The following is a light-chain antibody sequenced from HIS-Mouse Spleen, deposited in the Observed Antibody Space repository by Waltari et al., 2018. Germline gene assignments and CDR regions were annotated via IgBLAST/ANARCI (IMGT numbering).Light chain of an antibody. V-gene: IGKV3-11*01. CDR2: DAS. J-gene: IGKJ3*01. CDR1: QSVSSY. CDR3: QQRSNWPPFT. Sequence: EIVLTQSPATLSLSPGERATLSCRAIQSVSSYLAWYQQKPGQAPRLLIYDASNRATGIPAKFSGSGSRTDFTLTISSLGPEDFAVYYCQQRSNWPPFTFGPGTKVDIK.